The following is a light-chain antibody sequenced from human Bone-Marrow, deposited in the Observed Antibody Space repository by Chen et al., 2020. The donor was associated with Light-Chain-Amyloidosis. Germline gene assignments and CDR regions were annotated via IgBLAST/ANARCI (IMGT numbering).Light chain of an antibody. V-gene: IGLV2-14*01. J-gene: IGLJ1*01. Sequence: QSALTQPASVSGSPGQSITISGPGTSSDVGGDNHVSSYQQNPDKAHKLMIYEVTNRPSWVPDRFSGSKSDNTASLTISGLQTEDEADYFCSSYTITNTLVFGSGTRVTVL. CDR2: EVT. CDR1: SSDVGGDNH. CDR3: SSYTITNTLV.